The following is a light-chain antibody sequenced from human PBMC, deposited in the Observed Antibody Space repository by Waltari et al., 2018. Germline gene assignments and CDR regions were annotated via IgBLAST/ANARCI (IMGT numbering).Light chain of an antibody. CDR2: RVS. Sequence: DVVMTQSPLSLPVTLGQPASISCRSSQSLVHSDGNTYLNWFQQRPGQSPRRLFYRVSNRDSGVPDRFSGSGSGTDFTLKSSRVEAEDVGVYYCMQGTHWPWTFGQGTKVEIK. CDR1: QSLVHSDGNTY. J-gene: IGKJ1*01. V-gene: IGKV2-30*02. CDR3: MQGTHWPWT.